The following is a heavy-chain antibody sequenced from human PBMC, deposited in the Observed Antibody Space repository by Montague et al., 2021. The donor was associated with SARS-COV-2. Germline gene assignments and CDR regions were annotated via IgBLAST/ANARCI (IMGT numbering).Heavy chain of an antibody. CDR1: GFSLSSSGMS. CDR2: IDWDNDK. CDR3: ARIVSLVVPGDIPQGYYFGLDV. Sequence: PALVKPTQTLTLTCTFSGFSLSSSGMSVTWIRQPPGKALEWLARIDWDNDKYYSTSLKTRLTISKDTSKNQVVLTVTNVDPSDTATYYCARIVSLVVPGDIPQGYYFGLDVWGQGTTVIVSS. V-gene: IGHV2-70*11. D-gene: IGHD2-2*01. J-gene: IGHJ6*02.